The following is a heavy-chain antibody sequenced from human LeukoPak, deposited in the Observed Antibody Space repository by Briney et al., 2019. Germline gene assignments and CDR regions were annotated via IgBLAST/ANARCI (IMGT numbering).Heavy chain of an antibody. CDR1: GGSFSDYY. D-gene: IGHD3-16*01. CDR2: INHSGSS. Sequence: SETLSLTCAVCGGSFSDYYGTWIGQPPGKRGEGRGEINHSGSSNYNPAVKRRGTLSVETCKNKFSLKVTSTTAADTALYYCARGRVVGDYVIHSWGQGTLVTVSS. J-gene: IGHJ5*02. V-gene: IGHV4-34*01. CDR3: ARGRVVGDYVIHS.